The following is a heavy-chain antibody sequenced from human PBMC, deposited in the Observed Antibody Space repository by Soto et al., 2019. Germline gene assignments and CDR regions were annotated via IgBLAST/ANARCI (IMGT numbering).Heavy chain of an antibody. V-gene: IGHV1-46*01. D-gene: IGHD2-2*01. CDR2: INPSGGST. CDR3: ARTYWCISSCLGPLDAFDF. J-gene: IGHJ3*01. Sequence: ASVKGSCKASGYTFTIYYMHWVRRAPGQGREGMGIINPSGGSTSYAQKVQGRVTMTRDTSTSTVYMELSSLRSEDTAVYYCARTYWCISSCLGPLDAFDFWCQGKMVSVSS. CDR1: GYTFTIYY.